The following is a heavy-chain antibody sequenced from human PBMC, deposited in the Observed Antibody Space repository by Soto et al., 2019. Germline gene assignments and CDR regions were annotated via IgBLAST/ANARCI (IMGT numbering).Heavy chain of an antibody. CDR1: GDTFTSYY. CDR2: INPSGGST. V-gene: IGHV1-46*01. Sequence: AGSVKVSCKASGDTFTSYYMHWVRQAPGQGLEWMGIINPSGGSTSYAQKFQGRVTMTRDTSTSTVYMELSSLRSEDTAVYYCARAQTALRGVVDYWGQGTLVTVSS. D-gene: IGHD3-10*01. CDR3: ARAQTALRGVVDY. J-gene: IGHJ4*02.